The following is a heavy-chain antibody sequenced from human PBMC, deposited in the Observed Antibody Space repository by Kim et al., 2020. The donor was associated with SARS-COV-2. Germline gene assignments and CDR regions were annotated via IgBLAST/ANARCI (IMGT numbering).Heavy chain of an antibody. D-gene: IGHD1-7*01. CDR2: ISSSSSTI. J-gene: IGHJ5*02. CDR1: GFTFSSYS. Sequence: GGSLRLSCAASGFTFSSYSMNWVRQAPGKGLEWVSYISSSSSTIYYADSVKGRFTISRDNAKNSLYLQMNSLRDEDTAVYYCARDDSMTGTFALDPWDQGTLVTVSS. V-gene: IGHV3-48*02. CDR3: ARDDSMTGTFALDP.